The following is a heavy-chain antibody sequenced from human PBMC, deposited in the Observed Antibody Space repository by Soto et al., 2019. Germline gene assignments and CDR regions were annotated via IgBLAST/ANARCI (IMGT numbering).Heavy chain of an antibody. Sequence: QVQLVQSGAEVKKPGASVKVSCKASGYTFTSYGISWVRQAPGQGLEWMGWISAYNGNTKNAQKLQGRVTMTTYTITSKASMDLRRLRSDDTVVYYCARELGAHMVDYWGQGTLVTVSS. CDR1: GYTFTSYG. CDR2: ISAYNGNT. V-gene: IGHV1-18*01. CDR3: ARELGAHMVDY. D-gene: IGHD2-21*01. J-gene: IGHJ4*02.